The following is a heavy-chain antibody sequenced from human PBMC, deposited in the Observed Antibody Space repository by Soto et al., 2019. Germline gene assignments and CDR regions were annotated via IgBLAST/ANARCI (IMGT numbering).Heavy chain of an antibody. CDR1: GFTFSNYA. J-gene: IGHJ5*01. CDR3: XKCRSNSRHSNLDS. Sequence: EVQLLESGGGLVQPGGSLRLSCAASGFTFSNYAMTWVRQAPGMGLDWVSSISPAGISTFYADSVEGWFTISRDNSRXXXYLXINSLXAXDTAIYYCXKCRSNSRHSNLDSWG. D-gene: IGHD2-2*01. CDR2: ISPAGIST. V-gene: IGHV3-23*01.